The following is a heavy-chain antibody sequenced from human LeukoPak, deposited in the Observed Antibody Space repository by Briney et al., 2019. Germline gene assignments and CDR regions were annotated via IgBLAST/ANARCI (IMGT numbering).Heavy chain of an antibody. D-gene: IGHD6-13*01. J-gene: IGHJ4*02. CDR2: IYYSGST. V-gene: IGHV4-59*08. CDR3: ARQYSSSWYRGLYYFDY. Sequence: SETLSLTCTVSGGSISSYYWSWIRQPPGKGLEWIGYIYYSGSTNYNPSLKSRVTISVDTSKNQSSLKLSSVTAADTAVYYCARQYSSSWYRGLYYFDYWGQGTLVTVSS. CDR1: GGSISSYY.